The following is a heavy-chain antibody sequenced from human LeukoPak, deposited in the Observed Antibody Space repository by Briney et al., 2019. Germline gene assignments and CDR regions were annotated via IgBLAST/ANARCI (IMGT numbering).Heavy chain of an antibody. CDR1: GGSISSYY. CDR2: IHYSGST. CDR3: ASPAVVKGWWYFDL. Sequence: SETLSLTCTVSGGSISSYYWSWIRQPPGKGLEWIGYIHYSGSTNYNPSLKSRVTISVDTSKNQFSLRLSSVTAADTAVYYCASPAVVKGWWYFDLWGRGTLVTVSS. D-gene: IGHD3-22*01. J-gene: IGHJ2*01. V-gene: IGHV4-59*01.